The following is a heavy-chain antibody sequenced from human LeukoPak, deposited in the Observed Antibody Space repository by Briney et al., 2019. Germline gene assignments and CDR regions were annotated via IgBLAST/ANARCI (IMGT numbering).Heavy chain of an antibody. CDR1: GFTVGSNY. CDR3: ARDFLIKDFWSGYYKGWYYGMDV. CDR2: IYSGGST. J-gene: IGHJ6*02. Sequence: GGSLRLSCAASGFTVGSNYMSWVRQAPGKGLEWVSVIYSGGSTYYADSVKGRFTISRHNSKNTLYLQMNSLRAEDTAVYYCARDFLIKDFWSGYYKGWYYGMDVWGQGTTVTVSS. D-gene: IGHD3-3*01. V-gene: IGHV3-53*04.